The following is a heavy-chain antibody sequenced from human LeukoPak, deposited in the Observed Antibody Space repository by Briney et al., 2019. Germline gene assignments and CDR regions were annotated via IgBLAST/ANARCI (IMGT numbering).Heavy chain of an antibody. V-gene: IGHV4-38-2*02. D-gene: IGHD6-19*01. CDR3: AKGGGSGRYYYYYMDV. J-gene: IGHJ6*03. CDR1: GYSISSGYY. Sequence: SETLSLTYTVSGYSISSGYYWGWIRQPPGKGLEWIGSIYHSGSTYYNPSLKSRVTISVDTSKNQFSLKLSSVTAADTAVYYCAKGGGSGRYYYYYMDVWGKGTTVTVSS. CDR2: IYHSGST.